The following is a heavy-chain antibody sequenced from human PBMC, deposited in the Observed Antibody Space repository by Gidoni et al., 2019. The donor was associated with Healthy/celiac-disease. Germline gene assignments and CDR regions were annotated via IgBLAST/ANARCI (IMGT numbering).Heavy chain of an antibody. CDR1: GGSISSSRYY. J-gene: IGHJ3*02. V-gene: IGHV4-39*01. CDR2: IYYSGST. CDR3: ARIGPQHDYVWGSYRYTEHARCAFDI. D-gene: IGHD3-16*02. Sequence: QLQLQESGPGLVKPSETLSLTCTVSGGSISSSRYYWCWIRQPPGKGLEWIGSIYYSGSTYYNPSLKSGVTISVDTSKNQFSLKLSSVTAADTAVYYCARIGPQHDYVWGSYRYTEHARCAFDIWGQGTMVTVSS.